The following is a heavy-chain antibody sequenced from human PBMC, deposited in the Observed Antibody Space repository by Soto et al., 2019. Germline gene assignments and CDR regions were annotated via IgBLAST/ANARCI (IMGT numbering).Heavy chain of an antibody. CDR3: ATSQVTMIVVAPSGFDI. V-gene: IGHV1-24*01. D-gene: IGHD3-22*01. J-gene: IGHJ3*02. Sequence: ASVKVSCKVSGYTLTELSMHWVRQAPGKGLEWMGGFDPEDGETIYAQKFQGRVTMTEDTSTDTAYMELSSLRFEDTAVYYCATSQVTMIVVAPSGFDIWGQGTMVTVSS. CDR2: FDPEDGET. CDR1: GYTLTELS.